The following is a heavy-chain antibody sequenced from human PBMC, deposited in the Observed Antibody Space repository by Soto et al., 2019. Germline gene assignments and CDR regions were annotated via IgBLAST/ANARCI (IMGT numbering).Heavy chain of an antibody. D-gene: IGHD3-3*01. V-gene: IGHV2-5*02. Sequence: QITLNESGPTVVRPTETLTLTCRFSGFSLTTSGVGVGWIRQSPGKAPEWLALIYWDDDNRYSSSLKSRITIDKDTSKNQVVMTVSDLDTTDTATYYCAHRVLRTVFGLVTTTAIYFDFWGQGTPVAVSS. CDR2: IYWDDDN. J-gene: IGHJ4*02. CDR1: GFSLTTSGVG. CDR3: AHRVLRTVFGLVTTTAIYFDF.